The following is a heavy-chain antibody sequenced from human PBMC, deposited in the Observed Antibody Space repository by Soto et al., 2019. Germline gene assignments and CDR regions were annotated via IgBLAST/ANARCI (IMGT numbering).Heavy chain of an antibody. V-gene: IGHV4-30-2*06. Sequence: SETLSLTCSVSGVTISYGGYYWSWIRQSPGKGLEWLGYIYHLGTTYYTPSFKRRVPLSVDRTRNQFSLRLSSMTAADKAVYYCARGGGFGSFDYLGQGIRVTVSS. CDR1: GVTISYGGYY. CDR2: IYHLGTT. CDR3: ARGGGFGSFDY. J-gene: IGHJ4*02. D-gene: IGHD2-15*01.